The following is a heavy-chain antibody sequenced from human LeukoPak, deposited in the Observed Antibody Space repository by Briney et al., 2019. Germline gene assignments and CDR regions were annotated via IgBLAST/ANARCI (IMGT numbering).Heavy chain of an antibody. V-gene: IGHV4-59*08. CDR2: IYSSGST. D-gene: IGHD1-26*01. J-gene: IGHJ4*02. CDR1: GGSFSGYY. CDR3: ARGPVGLFDY. Sequence: SETLSLTCAVYGGSFSGYYWSWIRQPPGKGLEWIGYIYSSGSTNYNPSLKSRVTISVDTSKNHFSLRLSSVTAADTAVYYCARGPVGLFDYWGQGTLVAVSS.